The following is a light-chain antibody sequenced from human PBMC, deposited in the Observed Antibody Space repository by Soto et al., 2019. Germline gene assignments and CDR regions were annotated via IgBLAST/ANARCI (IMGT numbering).Light chain of an antibody. V-gene: IGLV1-40*01. Sequence: QSVLTQPPSASGTPGQKVFISCSGSSSNIGGTNYAYWYQQLPGTAPKLLIFDNTIRPSGVPDRFSGSKSGTSASLSITGLQAEDEADYHCQSYDSSLSGWVFGGGTKLTVL. J-gene: IGLJ3*02. CDR3: QSYDSSLSGWV. CDR2: DNT. CDR1: SSNIGGTNY.